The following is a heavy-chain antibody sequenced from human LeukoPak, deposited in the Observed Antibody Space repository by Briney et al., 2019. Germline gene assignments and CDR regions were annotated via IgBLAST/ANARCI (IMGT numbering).Heavy chain of an antibody. V-gene: IGHV4-59*01. Sequence: SETLSLTCTVSGGSISIFYWNWIRQPPGKGLQWIGYINYSGSTSYNPSLKSRVTISVDTPRNQFSLNLNSVTAEDTAVYYCARSVGHSGSWSLRGQGALVTVSS. CDR2: INYSGST. CDR1: GGSISIFY. D-gene: IGHD6-13*01. CDR3: ARSVGHSGSWSL. J-gene: IGHJ4*02.